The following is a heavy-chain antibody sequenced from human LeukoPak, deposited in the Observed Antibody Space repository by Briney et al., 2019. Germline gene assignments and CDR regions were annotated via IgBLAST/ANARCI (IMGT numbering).Heavy chain of an antibody. V-gene: IGHV3-11*01. CDR3: AREPLGDGYNSYCVY. Sequence: GGSLRLSCAASGFTFSDYYMSWIRQAPGNGLEWVSYISSIGSTIYYADSVKGRLTISRDNAKNRLYLQMSRLRGEDTAVYYCAREPLGDGYNSYCVYWGEGTLVTVSS. CDR1: GFTFSDYY. D-gene: IGHD5-24*01. J-gene: IGHJ4*02. CDR2: ISSIGSTI.